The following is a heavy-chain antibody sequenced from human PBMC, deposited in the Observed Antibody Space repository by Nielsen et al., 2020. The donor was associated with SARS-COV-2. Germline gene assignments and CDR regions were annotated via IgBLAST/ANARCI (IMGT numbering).Heavy chain of an antibody. V-gene: IGHV3-43D*03. CDR1: GFIFNDNA. Sequence: GESLKISCAASGFIFNDNAMHWVRQAPGKGLEWVSLINWDGGYSYYTDSVRGRFTISRDNSKNSLYLQMNSLRPEDTALYYCAKGAGLSVAAPDYWGQGTLVTVSS. CDR3: AKGAGLSVAAPDY. CDR2: INWDGGYS. D-gene: IGHD6-19*01. J-gene: IGHJ4*02.